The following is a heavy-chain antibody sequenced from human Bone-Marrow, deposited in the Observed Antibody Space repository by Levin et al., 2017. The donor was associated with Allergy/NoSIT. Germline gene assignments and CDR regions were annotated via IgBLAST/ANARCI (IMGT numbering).Heavy chain of an antibody. Sequence: LSLTCAASGFPFSSSAMHWVRPAPGKGLEWVAVISYDGSSKYYADSVKGRFPVSRDNSKNTLYLQMNRLRAEDPAVYYCARDMARQLWFPYYHYYGMDVWGQGTTVTVSS. J-gene: IGHJ6*02. CDR1: GFPFSSSA. D-gene: IGHD5-18*01. CDR3: ARDMARQLWFPYYHYYGMDV. V-gene: IGHV3-30-3*01. CDR2: ISYDGSSK.